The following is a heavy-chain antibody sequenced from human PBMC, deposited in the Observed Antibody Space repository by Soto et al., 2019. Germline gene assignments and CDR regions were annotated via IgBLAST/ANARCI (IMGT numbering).Heavy chain of an antibody. Sequence: QVQLVESGGGVVQPGRSLRLSCAASGFTFSSYGMHWVRQAPGKGLEWVAIISYDGINKYYANSVKGRFTISRDNSKNMLYLQMNSLRAEDTAVYYCAKSMYNWNDGFFDYWGQGTLVTVSS. V-gene: IGHV3-30*18. J-gene: IGHJ4*02. CDR3: AKSMYNWNDGFFDY. D-gene: IGHD1-1*01. CDR1: GFTFSSYG. CDR2: ISYDGINK.